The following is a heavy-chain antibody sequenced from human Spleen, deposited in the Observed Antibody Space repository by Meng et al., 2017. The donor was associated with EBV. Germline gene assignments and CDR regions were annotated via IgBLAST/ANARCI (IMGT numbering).Heavy chain of an antibody. V-gene: IGHV3-74*03. CDR1: GFTFSSYW. Sequence: VRLLESGGVLVQPGGSLRLSCAASGFTFSSYWMHWVRQAPGKGPVWVSRINEHGSITTYADSVNGRFTISRDNAKDMLYLQMNSLRDEDTAIYYCARDLVGEYDFWGQGTLVTVSS. J-gene: IGHJ4*02. CDR2: INEHGSIT. D-gene: IGHD2/OR15-2a*01. CDR3: ARDLVGEYDF.